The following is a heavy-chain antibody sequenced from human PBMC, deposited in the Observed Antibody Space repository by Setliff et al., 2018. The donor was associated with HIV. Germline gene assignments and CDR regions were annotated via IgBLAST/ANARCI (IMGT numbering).Heavy chain of an antibody. D-gene: IGHD3-10*01. Sequence: SETLSLTCTVSGVSISSTSYYWGWIRQPPGKGLEWIGSTYYSGTTYYNPSLKSRVTMSIDTSKNQFSLKLNSVTAADTAVYYCARGAPYGSGRHRWNYWGQGTRVTVSS. CDR1: GVSISSTSYY. V-gene: IGHV4-39*07. J-gene: IGHJ4*02. CDR3: ARGAPYGSGRHRWNY. CDR2: TYYSGTT.